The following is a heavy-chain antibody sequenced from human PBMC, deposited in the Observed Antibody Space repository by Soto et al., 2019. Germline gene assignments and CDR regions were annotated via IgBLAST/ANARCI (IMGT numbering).Heavy chain of an antibody. CDR1: GYTFTGYY. CDR2: INPNSGGT. D-gene: IGHD3-10*01. Sequence: ASVKVSCNASGYTFTGYYMHWVRQAPGQGLEWMGWINPNSGGTNYAQKFQGRVTMTRDTSISTAYMELSRLRSDDTAVYYCARVSITARTEGGFDPWGEGTLVTVSS. V-gene: IGHV1-2*02. J-gene: IGHJ5*02. CDR3: ARVSITARTEGGFDP.